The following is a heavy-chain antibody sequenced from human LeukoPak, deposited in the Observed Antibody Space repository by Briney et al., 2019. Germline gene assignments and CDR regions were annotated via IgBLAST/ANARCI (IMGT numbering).Heavy chain of an antibody. V-gene: IGHV3-23*01. CDR1: GFTFSSYA. CDR2: ISGSGGST. Sequence: GGSLRLSCAASGFTFSSYAMSWVRQAPGKGLEWVSAISGSGGSTYYADSVKGRFTISRDNSKNTLYLQMNSLRAEDTAVYYCATNLEYDFWSGYSSYYYYGMDVWGQGTTVTVSS. J-gene: IGHJ6*02. D-gene: IGHD3-3*01. CDR3: ATNLEYDFWSGYSSYYYYGMDV.